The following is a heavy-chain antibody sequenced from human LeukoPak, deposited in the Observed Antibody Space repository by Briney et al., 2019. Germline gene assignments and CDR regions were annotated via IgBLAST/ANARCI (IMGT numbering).Heavy chain of an antibody. CDR2: INPSGGST. V-gene: IGHV1-46*01. D-gene: IGHD6-13*01. J-gene: IGHJ5*02. CDR1: GYTFTSYY. Sequence: ASVKVSCKASGYTFTSYYTHWVRQAPGQGLEWMGIINPSGGSTSYAQKFQGRVTMTRDMSTSTVYMELSSLRSEDTAVYYCARGLLAAAGTWLSWFDPWGQGTLVTVSS. CDR3: ARGLLAAAGTWLSWFDP.